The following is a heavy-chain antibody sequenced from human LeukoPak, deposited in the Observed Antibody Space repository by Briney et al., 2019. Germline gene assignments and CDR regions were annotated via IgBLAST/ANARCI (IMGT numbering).Heavy chain of an antibody. V-gene: IGHV4-59*01. D-gene: IGHD3-10*01. CDR2: IYYSGTT. Sequence: SETLSLTCTVSGGSISSYYWNWIRQPPGKGLEWIGFIYYSGTTNYNPSLKSRVTISVDTSQKQFSLKLSSVTAADTAVYYCARTTMVRGTYYMDVWGKGPTVTVSS. CDR3: ARTTMVRGTYYMDV. J-gene: IGHJ6*03. CDR1: GGSISSYY.